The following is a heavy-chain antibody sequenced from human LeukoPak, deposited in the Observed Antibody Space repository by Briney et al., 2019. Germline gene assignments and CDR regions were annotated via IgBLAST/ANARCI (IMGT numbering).Heavy chain of an antibody. D-gene: IGHD5-24*01. CDR3: ARAGRDGYSPASDSFDI. J-gene: IGHJ3*02. V-gene: IGHV4-34*01. CDR1: GGSFSGYY. CDR2: INHSGST. Sequence: PSETLSLTCAVYGGSFSGYYWSWIRQPPGKGLEWIGEINHSGSTYYHPSLKSRVTVSVDTSRSQFSLKLISVTAADTAVYYCARAGRDGYSPASDSFDIWGQGKTVTVSS.